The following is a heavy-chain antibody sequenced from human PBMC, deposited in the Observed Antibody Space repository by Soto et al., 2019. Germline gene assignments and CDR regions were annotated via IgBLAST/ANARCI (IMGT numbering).Heavy chain of an antibody. D-gene: IGHD1-1*01. CDR3: ASWLEREPAFDV. CDR1: GLTVSGTKY. CDR2: LYDVFGS. V-gene: IGHV3-53*01. Sequence: DVQLVESGGGLIQPGESLRLSCVAFGLTVSGTKYVAWVRQAPGKGLEWVSALYDVFGSFYADSVKGRFTTSSDRSRSTVYLQRNDLRPEDTAVYYCASWLEREPAFDVWGQGTAVIVSP. J-gene: IGHJ3*01.